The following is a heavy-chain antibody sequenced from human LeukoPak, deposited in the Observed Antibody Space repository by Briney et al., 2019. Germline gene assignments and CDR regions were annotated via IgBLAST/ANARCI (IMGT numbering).Heavy chain of an antibody. D-gene: IGHD5-18*01. Sequence: GESLKISCKGSGYSFTSYWIGWVRQMPGKGLEWMGIIYPGDSGTRYSPSFQGQVTISADKSISTAYLQWSSLKASDTAMYYCARRSGYSYGSHYYYYMDVWGKGTTVTVSS. CDR1: GYSFTSYW. V-gene: IGHV5-51*01. CDR2: IYPGDSGT. CDR3: ARRSGYSYGSHYYYYMDV. J-gene: IGHJ6*03.